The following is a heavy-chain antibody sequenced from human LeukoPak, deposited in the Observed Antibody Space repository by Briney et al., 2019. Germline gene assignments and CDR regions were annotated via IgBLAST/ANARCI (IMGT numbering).Heavy chain of an antibody. D-gene: IGHD3-10*01. Sequence: PSETLSLTCTVPGGSISSYYWRWIRQPPGKGLEWIGRIYTSGSTNYNPSLKSRVTMSVDTSKNQFSLKLSSVTAADTAVYYCASYGSGSYFQHWGQGTLVTVSS. CDR2: IYTSGST. J-gene: IGHJ1*01. CDR1: GGSISSYY. CDR3: ASYGSGSYFQH. V-gene: IGHV4-4*07.